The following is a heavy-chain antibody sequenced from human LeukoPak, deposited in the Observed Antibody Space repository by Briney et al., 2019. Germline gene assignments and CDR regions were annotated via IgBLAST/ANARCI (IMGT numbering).Heavy chain of an antibody. Sequence: ASVKVSCKASGYTFTSYYMHWVRQAPGQGLEWMGIINPSGGSTSYAQKFQGRVTMTRDTSTSTVYMELSSLRSEDTAVYYCAREIGHTEERAAADLPPVYYFDYWGQGTLVTVSS. CDR3: AREIGHTEERAAADLPPVYYFDY. D-gene: IGHD6-13*01. CDR1: GYTFTSYY. CDR2: INPSGGST. J-gene: IGHJ4*02. V-gene: IGHV1-46*01.